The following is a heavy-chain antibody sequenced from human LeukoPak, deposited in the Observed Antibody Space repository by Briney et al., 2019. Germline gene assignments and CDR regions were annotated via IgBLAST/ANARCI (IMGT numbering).Heavy chain of an antibody. J-gene: IGHJ6*03. D-gene: IGHD2/OR15-2a*01. V-gene: IGHV1-24*01. CDR1: GYTLRELS. CDR3: ATGHCNTSSCYYYYMDV. CDR2: FDPEDGES. Sequence: GASVKVSCKVSGYTLRELSMHWVRQAPAKGLQWMGVFDPEDGESIIAQKFQGRLTMTEDTSTDTAYMELSSLTSEDTAMYYCATGHCNTSSCYYYYMDVWGKGITVTVSS.